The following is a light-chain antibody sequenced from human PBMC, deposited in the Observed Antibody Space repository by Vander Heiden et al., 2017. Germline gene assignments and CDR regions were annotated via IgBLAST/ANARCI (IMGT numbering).Light chain of an antibody. J-gene: IGLJ3*02. V-gene: IGLV2-11*01. Sequence: QSALTQPRSVSGSPGQSVPISSVGTTNDVGDYNSVSWYQQLPGKAPKLMVYEVSGRPSGVPDRFSGSKSGNTASLTISGLQTEDEADYCCCSYAGTYAWVFGGGTQLTVL. CDR3: CSYAGTYAWV. CDR1: TNDVGDYNS. CDR2: EVS.